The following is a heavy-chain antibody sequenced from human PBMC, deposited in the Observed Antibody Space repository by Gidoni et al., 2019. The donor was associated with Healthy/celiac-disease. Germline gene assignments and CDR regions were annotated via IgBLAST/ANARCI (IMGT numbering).Heavy chain of an antibody. CDR2: ISAYNGNT. CDR3: AALYCSSTSCYTDPFDY. V-gene: IGHV1-18*01. CDR1: GYTFTSYG. J-gene: IGHJ4*02. D-gene: IGHD2-2*02. Sequence: QVQLVQSGAEVKKPGASVKVSCKASGYTFTSYGISWVRQAPGQGLEWMGWISAYNGNTNYAQKLQGRVTMTTDTSTSTAYMELRSLRSDDTAVYYCAALYCSSTSCYTDPFDYWGQGTLVTVSS.